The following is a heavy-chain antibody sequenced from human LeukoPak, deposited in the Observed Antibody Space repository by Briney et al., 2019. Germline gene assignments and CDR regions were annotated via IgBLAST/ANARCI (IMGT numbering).Heavy chain of an antibody. V-gene: IGHV4-4*07. CDR3: ARETLYYHDTSGYYYYFDY. CDR1: GGSISSYY. D-gene: IGHD3-22*01. J-gene: IGHJ4*02. Sequence: SETLSLTCTVSGGSISSYYWSWIRQPAGKGLEWIGLIYSSGSTNYNPSLKSRVTMSVDTSKNQFSLKLSSVTAADTAVYYCARETLYYHDTSGYYYYFDYWGQGTLVTASS. CDR2: IYSSGST.